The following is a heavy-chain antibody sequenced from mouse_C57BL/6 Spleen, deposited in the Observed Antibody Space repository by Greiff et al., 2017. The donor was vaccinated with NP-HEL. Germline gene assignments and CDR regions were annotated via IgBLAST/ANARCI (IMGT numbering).Heavy chain of an antibody. CDR2: INPYNGGT. J-gene: IGHJ1*03. CDR1: GYTFTDYY. V-gene: IGHV1-19*01. D-gene: IGHD1-1*01. CDR3: ARSGDYGSSRYFDV. Sequence: EVKLMESGPVLVKPGASVKMSCKASGYTFTDYYMNWVKQSHGKSLEWIGVINPYNGGTSYNQKFKGKATLTVDKSSSTAYMELNSLTSEDSAFYYCARSGDYGSSRYFDVWGTGTTVTVSS.